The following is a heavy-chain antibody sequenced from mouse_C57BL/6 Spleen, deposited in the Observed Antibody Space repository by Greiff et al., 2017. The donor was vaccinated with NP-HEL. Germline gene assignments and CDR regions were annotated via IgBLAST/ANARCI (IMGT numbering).Heavy chain of an antibody. V-gene: IGHV14-4*01. CDR1: GFNIKDDY. CDR3: TTSGSSWFAY. Sequence: EVQLQQSGAELVRPGASVKLSCTASGFNIKDDYMHWVKQRPEQGLEWIGWIDPENGDTEYASKFQGKATITADTSSNTAYLQLSSLTSEDTAVYYCTTSGSSWFAYWGQGTLVTVSA. CDR2: IDPENGDT. J-gene: IGHJ3*01. D-gene: IGHD1-1*01.